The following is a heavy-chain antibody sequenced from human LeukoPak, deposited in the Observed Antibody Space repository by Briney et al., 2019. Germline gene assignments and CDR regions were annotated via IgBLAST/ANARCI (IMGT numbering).Heavy chain of an antibody. Sequence: PSETLSLTCTVSGGSVSSGSYYWSWIRQPPGKGLEWIGYIYYSGSTNYNPSLKSRVTISVDTSKNQFSLKLSSVTAADTAVYYCARVSPYYDFWSGYLQTYYFDCWGQGTLVTVSS. CDR3: ARVSPYYDFWSGYLQTYYFDC. CDR2: IYYSGST. CDR1: GGSVSSGSYY. D-gene: IGHD3-3*01. J-gene: IGHJ4*02. V-gene: IGHV4-61*01.